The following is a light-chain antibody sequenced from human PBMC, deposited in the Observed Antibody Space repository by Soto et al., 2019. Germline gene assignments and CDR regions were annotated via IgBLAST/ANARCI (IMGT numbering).Light chain of an antibody. CDR1: QSVSNSF. CDR3: QQYGSSPWT. V-gene: IGKV3-20*01. J-gene: IGKJ1*01. CDR2: GAS. Sequence: EIVLTQSPGTLSLSPGERATLSCRASQSVSNSFLAWYQQKPGQAPRLLIYGASSRATDIPDRFSGSGSGTDFTLTISRLEPEDFAVYYCQQYGSSPWTFGQGTKVEI.